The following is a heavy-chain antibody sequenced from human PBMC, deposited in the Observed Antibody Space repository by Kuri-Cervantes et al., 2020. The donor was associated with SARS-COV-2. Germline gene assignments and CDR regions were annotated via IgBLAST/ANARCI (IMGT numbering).Heavy chain of an antibody. Sequence: ASVKVSCKASGYTFTSYAMHWVRQAPGQRLEWMGWINAGNGNTKYSQKFQGRVTITRDTSASTAYMELSSLRAEDTAVYYCAKDPQRRFFGARARAYWGQGTLVTVSS. CDR1: GYTFTSYA. V-gene: IGHV1-3*01. CDR3: AKDPQRRFFGARARAY. J-gene: IGHJ4*02. CDR2: INAGNGNT. D-gene: IGHD1-1*01.